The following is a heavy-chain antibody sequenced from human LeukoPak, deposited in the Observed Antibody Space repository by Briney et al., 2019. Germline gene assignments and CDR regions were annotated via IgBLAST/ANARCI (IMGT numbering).Heavy chain of an antibody. J-gene: IGHJ4*02. CDR3: AREGVYDSSGYCDYPIGY. CDR1: GGSISSGGYY. D-gene: IGHD3-22*01. V-gene: IGHV4-31*03. Sequence: SETLSLTCTVSGGSISSGGYYWSWIRQHPGKGLEWIGYIYYSGSTYYNPSLKSRVTISVDTSKNQFSLKLSSVTAADTAVYYCAREGVYDSSGYCDYPIGYWGQGTLVTVSS. CDR2: IYYSGST.